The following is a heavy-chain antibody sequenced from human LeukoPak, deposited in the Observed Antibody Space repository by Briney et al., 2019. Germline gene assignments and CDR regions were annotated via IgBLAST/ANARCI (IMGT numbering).Heavy chain of an antibody. CDR1: GGTFISYA. J-gene: IGHJ5*02. CDR3: AAVGINYYESSGHYSRKKYNWFDP. D-gene: IGHD3-22*01. CDR2: FDPEDGET. V-gene: IGHV1-24*01. Sequence: GASVKVSCKASGGTFISYAISWVRQAPGQGLEWMGGFDPEDGETIYAQKFQGRVTMTEDTSADTAYMEVISLRSEDTAVYYCAAVGINYYESSGHYSRKKYNWFDPWGQGTLVTVSS.